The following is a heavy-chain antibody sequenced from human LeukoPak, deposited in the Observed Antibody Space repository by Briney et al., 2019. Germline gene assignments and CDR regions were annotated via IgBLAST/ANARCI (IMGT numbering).Heavy chain of an antibody. CDR3: AKRAVPGNAFFDN. CDR1: GFTFSSYA. CDR2: IVGSGGST. Sequence: GGSLRLSCAASGFTFSSYAMSWVRQAPGKGLEWVSGIVGSGGSTYYADSVKGRFTISRDNSKNTLFLQMNSLRAEDTAVYYCAKRAVPGNAFFDNWGQGTLVTVSS. J-gene: IGHJ4*02. V-gene: IGHV3-23*01. D-gene: IGHD6-19*01.